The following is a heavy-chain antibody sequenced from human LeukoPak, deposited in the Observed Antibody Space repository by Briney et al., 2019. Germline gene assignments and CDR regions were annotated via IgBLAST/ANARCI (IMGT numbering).Heavy chain of an antibody. V-gene: IGHV3-23*01. J-gene: IGHJ4*02. CDR2: ITSDGAGT. Sequence: SGGSLRLSCAASGFTFNIYAMSWVRQAPGKGLEWVSSITSDGAGTFYADSVNDRFTISRDNPKNTLYPQMSRLRAEDTAVYYCAKDRPNYHESNGHYYRPNGDYWGQGTLVTVSS. D-gene: IGHD3-22*01. CDR1: GFTFNIYA. CDR3: AKDRPNYHESNGHYYRPNGDY.